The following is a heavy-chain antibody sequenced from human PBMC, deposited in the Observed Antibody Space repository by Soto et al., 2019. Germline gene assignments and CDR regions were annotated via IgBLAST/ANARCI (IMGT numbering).Heavy chain of an antibody. CDR2: IILPFGTP. V-gene: IGHV1-69*12. CDR1: GGSFSNNA. CDR3: ARGPDYEGDFDY. Sequence: QVRLVQSEAEVKKPGSSVKVSCKASGGSFSNNAISWVRQAPGQGLEWMGVIILPFGTPNYAQTFQGRVTIAADEAMTTAYRELSGLGSEDTAVYYCARGPDYEGDFDYWGRGTLVTVAS. J-gene: IGHJ4*02. D-gene: IGHD4-17*01.